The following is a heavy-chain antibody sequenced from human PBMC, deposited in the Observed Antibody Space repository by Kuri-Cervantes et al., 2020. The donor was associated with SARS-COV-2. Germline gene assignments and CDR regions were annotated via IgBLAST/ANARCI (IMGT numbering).Heavy chain of an antibody. V-gene: IGHV3-33*08. CDR1: GFTFSSYA. CDR2: IWYDGSNK. CDR3: ARATPYYYDSSGYKGYFDY. Sequence: LSLTCAASGFTFSSYAMSWVRQTPGKGLEWVAVIWYDGSNKYYADSVKGRFTISRDNSKNTLYLQMNSLRAEDTAVYYCARATPYYYDSSGYKGYFDYWGRGTLVTVSS. D-gene: IGHD3-22*01. J-gene: IGHJ4*02.